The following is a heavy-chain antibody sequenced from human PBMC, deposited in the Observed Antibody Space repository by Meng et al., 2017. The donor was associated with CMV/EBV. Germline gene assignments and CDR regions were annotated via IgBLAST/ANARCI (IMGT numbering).Heavy chain of an antibody. CDR1: GGSISSSSYY. D-gene: IGHD3-3*01. Sequence: SETLSLTCTVSGGSISSSSYYWGWIRQPPGKGLEWIGGIYYSGSTYYNPSLKSRVTISVDTSKNQFSLKLSSVTAADTAVYYCASQYYDFWSGYLPPGLYGMDVWGQGTTVTVSS. CDR3: ASQYYDFWSGYLPPGLYGMDV. V-gene: IGHV4-39*01. J-gene: IGHJ6*02. CDR2: IYYSGST.